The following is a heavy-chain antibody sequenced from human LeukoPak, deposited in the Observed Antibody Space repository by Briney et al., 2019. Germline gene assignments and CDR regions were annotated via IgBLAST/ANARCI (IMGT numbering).Heavy chain of an antibody. CDR3: AKGAGYNWNVDAFDG. Sequence: QSGGSLRLSCTASGFSFLNYAMSWVRQAPGKGLEWVSAISGSGGATYYTDSVKGRFTISRDNSKNMLYMQMSSLRVEDTAIYYCAKGAGYNWNVDAFDGWGQGTMVTVSS. CDR1: GFSFLNYA. V-gene: IGHV3-23*01. D-gene: IGHD1-1*01. J-gene: IGHJ3*01. CDR2: ISGSGGAT.